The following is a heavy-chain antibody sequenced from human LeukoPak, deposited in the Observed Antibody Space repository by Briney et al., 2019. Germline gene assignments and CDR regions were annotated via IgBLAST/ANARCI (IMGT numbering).Heavy chain of an antibody. Sequence: GGSLRLSCAASRFSVSNYYMNWVRQAPGKGLEWVSVIYSGGDTYYADSVKGRFTISRDNSKNMLYLQMNGLRVEDTAVYYCARHRAVGSGSKLTMDVWGQGTTVTVSS. V-gene: IGHV3-66*04. CDR2: IYSGGDT. CDR1: RFSVSNYY. CDR3: ARHRAVGSGSKLTMDV. D-gene: IGHD3-10*01. J-gene: IGHJ6*02.